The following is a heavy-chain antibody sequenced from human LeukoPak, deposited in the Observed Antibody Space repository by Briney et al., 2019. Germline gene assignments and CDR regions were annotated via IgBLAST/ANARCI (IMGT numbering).Heavy chain of an antibody. CDR2: IRQDGNEK. CDR1: GFTFSGYW. V-gene: IGHV3-7*03. CDR3: ARDDSPDTSDSFLYAYAI. J-gene: IGHJ3*02. Sequence: GGSLRLSCAASGFTFSGYWMAWVRQAPGKGLEWVGNIRQDGNEKNYVDSVKARFTISRDNAKNSLYLQMNSLRAEDTAVYYCARDDSPDTSDSFLYAYAIWGQGTLVTVSS. D-gene: IGHD3-3*01.